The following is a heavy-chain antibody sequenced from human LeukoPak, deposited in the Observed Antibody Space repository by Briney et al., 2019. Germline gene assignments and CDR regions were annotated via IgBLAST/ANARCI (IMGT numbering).Heavy chain of an antibody. J-gene: IGHJ4*02. CDR1: GYTFTSYN. D-gene: IGHD2-8*02. CDR2: INTYSGKT. Sequence: ASVKVSCKASGYTFTSYNINWVRQALGQGLEWMGWINTYSGKTRFAQKFQGRVTMTTDTSTSTVYMELRSLRSGDTAVYYCARAYWDLPYFDYWGQGTRFIVSS. V-gene: IGHV1-18*01. CDR3: ARAYWDLPYFDY.